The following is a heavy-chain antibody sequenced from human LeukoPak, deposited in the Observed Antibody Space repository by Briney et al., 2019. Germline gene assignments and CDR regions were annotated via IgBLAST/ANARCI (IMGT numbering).Heavy chain of an antibody. CDR1: GGSISSSSYY. D-gene: IGHD3-22*01. V-gene: IGHV4-39*01. J-gene: IGHJ4*02. CDR2: IYYSGST. CDR3: ARQPEYYYDSSGYYSDY. Sequence: SETLSLTCTVSGGSISSSSYYWGWIRQPPGKGLEWNGSIYYSGSTYYNPSLKSRVTISVDTSNNQFSLKLSSVTAADTAVYYCARQPEYYYDSSGYYSDYWGQGTLVTVSS.